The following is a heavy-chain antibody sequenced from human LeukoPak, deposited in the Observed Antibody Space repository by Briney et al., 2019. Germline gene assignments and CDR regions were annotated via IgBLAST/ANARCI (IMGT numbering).Heavy chain of an antibody. D-gene: IGHD3-22*01. CDR3: AKDSPAYTYYYDSSGPDY. V-gene: IGHV3-23*01. CDR1: GFTFSSYA. CDR2: ISGSGGST. Sequence: PGGSLRLSCAASGFTFSSYAMSWVRQAPGKGLEWVSAISGSGGSTYYADSVKGRFTISRDNSKNTLYLQMNSLRAEDTAVYYCAKDSPAYTYYYDSSGPDYWGQGTLVTVSS. J-gene: IGHJ4*02.